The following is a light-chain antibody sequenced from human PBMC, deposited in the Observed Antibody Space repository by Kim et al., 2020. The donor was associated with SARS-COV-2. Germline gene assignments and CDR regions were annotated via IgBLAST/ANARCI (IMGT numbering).Light chain of an antibody. Sequence: SPGERATLSCRASQGVSSSYLAWYQQKPGQAPRLLIYGTSSRATGIPDRFSGSGSGRDFTLTISRLEPEDFAVYYCQQYGRLPITFGGGTKVDIK. V-gene: IGKV3-20*01. CDR2: GTS. CDR3: QQYGRLPIT. CDR1: QGVSSSY. J-gene: IGKJ4*02.